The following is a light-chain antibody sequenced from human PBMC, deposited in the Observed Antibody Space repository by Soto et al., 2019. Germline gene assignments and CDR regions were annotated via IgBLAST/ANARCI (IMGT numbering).Light chain of an antibody. Sequence: QSALTQPASVSGSPGQSITISCTGTSSDVGAYNYVSWYQQHPGKAPKLMIYEVTNRPSGVSNRFSGSKSGNTASLTISGLQAEDEADYHCSSYTSTSTLVFVGGTKVTVL. CDR1: SSDVGAYNY. CDR2: EVT. CDR3: SSYTSTSTLV. V-gene: IGLV2-14*01. J-gene: IGLJ2*01.